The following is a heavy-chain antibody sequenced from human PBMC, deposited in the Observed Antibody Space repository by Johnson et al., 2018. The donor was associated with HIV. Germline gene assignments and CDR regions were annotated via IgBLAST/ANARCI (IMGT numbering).Heavy chain of an antibody. CDR2: ISFDGSSK. V-gene: IGHV3-30-3*01. J-gene: IGHJ3*01. D-gene: IGHD2-15*01. CDR1: GLNFSDYS. CDR3: ARGRISVQEVDLRGGGFDV. Sequence: VQLVESGGGVVQPGTSMRLSCAASGLNFSDYSMHWVRQAPGKGLAWMAIISFDGSSKYYADSVKGRFTISRDNSNNTLYLQMNNLRLEDTAVYLCARGRISVQEVDLRGGGFDVWGQGTKVTVSS.